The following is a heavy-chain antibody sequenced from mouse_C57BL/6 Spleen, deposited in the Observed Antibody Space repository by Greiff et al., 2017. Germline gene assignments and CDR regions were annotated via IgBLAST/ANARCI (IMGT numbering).Heavy chain of an antibody. V-gene: IGHV14-2*01. CDR1: GFNIKDYY. J-gene: IGHJ2*01. Sequence: VQLQQSGAELVKPGASVKLSCTASGFNIKDYYMHWVKQRTEQGLEWIGRIDPEDGETKYAPKFPGKATITADTSSNTAYLQLSSLTSEDTAVYYCARGLTTTVVGNYWGQGTTLTVSS. CDR2: IDPEDGET. D-gene: IGHD1-1*01. CDR3: ARGLTTTVVGNY.